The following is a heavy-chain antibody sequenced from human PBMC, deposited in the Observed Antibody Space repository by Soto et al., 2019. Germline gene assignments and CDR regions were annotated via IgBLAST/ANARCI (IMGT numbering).Heavy chain of an antibody. J-gene: IGHJ6*02. CDR3: AKDPRYCSSNSCYMMYYYGMDV. D-gene: IGHD2-2*02. CDR2: ISYDGSNK. V-gene: IGHV3-30*18. CDR1: GFTFSSYG. Sequence: GGSLRLSCAASGFTFSSYGMHWVRQAPGKGLEWVAVISYDGSNKYYADSVKGRFTISRDNSKNTLYLQMNSLRAEDTAVYYCAKDPRYCSSNSCYMMYYYGMDVWGQGTTVTVSS.